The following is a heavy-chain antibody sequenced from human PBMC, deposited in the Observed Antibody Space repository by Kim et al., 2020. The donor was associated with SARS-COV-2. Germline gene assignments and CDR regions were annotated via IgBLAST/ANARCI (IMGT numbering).Heavy chain of an antibody. CDR3: RASSADLDY. D-gene: IGHD3-10*01. J-gene: IGHJ4*02. CDR2: IKTKTDNETT. CDR1: GFTFANAW. V-gene: IGHV3-15*01. Sequence: GGSLRLSCAASGFTFANAWMSWVRQAPGKGLEWVGRIKTKTDNETTDFAAPVKGRFAISRDDSKNMLFLYMNSLQSEDTAIYYCRASSADLDYWGQGTLVTVSS.